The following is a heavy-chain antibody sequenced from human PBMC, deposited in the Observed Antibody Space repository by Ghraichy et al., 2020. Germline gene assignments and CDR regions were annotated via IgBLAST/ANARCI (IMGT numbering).Heavy chain of an antibody. V-gene: IGHV3-48*01. CDR3: SIAVSRYWYAMDV. D-gene: IGHD2-8*02. Sequence: GESLRLSCAASGFTFSSYGMNWVRQAPGKGLEWISHISSISSTMYYADSVKGRFTISRDNAKNSLYLQMNSLRAEDTAVYYCSIAVSRYWYAMDVWGQGTTVTVSS. J-gene: IGHJ6*02. CDR2: ISSISSTM. CDR1: GFTFSSYG.